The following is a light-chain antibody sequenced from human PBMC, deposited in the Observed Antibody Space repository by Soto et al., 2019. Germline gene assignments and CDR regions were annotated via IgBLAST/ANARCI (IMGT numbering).Light chain of an antibody. V-gene: IGLV1-40*01. J-gene: IGLJ2*01. CDR1: SSNIGAGYD. CDR2: GNT. CDR3: LSFDSSLRVG. Sequence: QPVLTQPPSVSGAPGQRVTISCTGSSSNIGAGYDVHWYQQLPGRAPKLLIYGNTNRPSGVPDRFSGSKSGTSASLAITGLQAEDEADYYCLSFDSSLRVGFGGGTKLTVL.